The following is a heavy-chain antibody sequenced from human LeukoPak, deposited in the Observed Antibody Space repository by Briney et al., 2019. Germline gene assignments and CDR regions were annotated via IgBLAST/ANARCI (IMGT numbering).Heavy chain of an antibody. Sequence: GGSLRLSCAASGFTVSSNYMHWVRQAPGMGLEWVAFIQFDGGNRFYADSVKGRFTISRDNSKNTLSLQMNSLRVEDTAVYYCAKQNARGGTYEPVTVWGQAALVTVSS. CDR1: GFTVSSNY. J-gene: IGHJ4*02. CDR2: IQFDGGNR. V-gene: IGHV3-30*02. D-gene: IGHD3-16*01. CDR3: AKQNARGGTYEPVTV.